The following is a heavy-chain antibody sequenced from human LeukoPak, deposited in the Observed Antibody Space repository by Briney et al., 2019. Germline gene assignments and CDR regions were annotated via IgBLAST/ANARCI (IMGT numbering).Heavy chain of an antibody. J-gene: IGHJ4*02. D-gene: IGHD2-15*01. CDR3: ARDQLKVVAASTFFVY. Sequence: SGGSLRLSCAVSGFSFSSHAMHWVRQAPGKGLEWVAAMSYYEGDKHYADSVKGRFTISIDNSKNTLYLQMNSLRAEDTAVYYCARDQLKVVAASTFFVYWGQGTLVTVSS. CDR2: MSYYEGDK. CDR1: GFSFSSHA. V-gene: IGHV3-30-3*01.